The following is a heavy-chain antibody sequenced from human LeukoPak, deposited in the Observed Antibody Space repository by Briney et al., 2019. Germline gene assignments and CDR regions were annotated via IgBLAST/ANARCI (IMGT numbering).Heavy chain of an antibody. CDR3: ATTTLTYYYDSSGYSRAEYFQY. V-gene: IGHV3-20*04. J-gene: IGHJ1*01. D-gene: IGHD3-22*01. CDR1: GFTFSDYY. CDR2: INWNGGST. Sequence: GGSLRLSCAASGFTFSDYYMSWIRQAPGKGLEWVSGINWNGGSTSYADSVKGRFTIARDNAKNSLYLQMNSLRAEDTAFYYCATTTLTYYYDSSGYSRAEYFQYWGQGTLVTVSS.